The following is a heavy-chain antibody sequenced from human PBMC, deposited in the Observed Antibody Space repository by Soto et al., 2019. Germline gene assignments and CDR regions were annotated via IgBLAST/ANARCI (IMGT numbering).Heavy chain of an antibody. D-gene: IGHD1-26*01. CDR1: GYTFANYA. CDR2: INAGNGYT. V-gene: IGHV1-3*01. J-gene: IGHJ4*02. Sequence: QVHLVQSGAEVKKPGASVKLSCKASGYTFANYAMRWVRQAPGQRLECMGWINAGNGYTKYSQKFQDRVTITRDTPASTAYMELSSLRSEDTAVYYCARGGSGSYYEVDYWGQGTLVTVSS. CDR3: ARGGSGSYYEVDY.